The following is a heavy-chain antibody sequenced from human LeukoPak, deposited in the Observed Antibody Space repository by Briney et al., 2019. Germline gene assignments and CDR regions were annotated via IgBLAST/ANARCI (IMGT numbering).Heavy chain of an antibody. J-gene: IGHJ4*02. CDR3: AREDRRYTPDY. CDR2: INPNGGGS. CDR1: GYTFIGHF. Sequence: WASVKVSCKASGYTFIGHFLHWLRQAPGQGLEWVGWINPNGGGSKYAQKFGGRVTTTRDMSTTTAYMELSGLTSEDTAVYYCAREDRRYTPDYWGQGTLVTVSS. V-gene: IGHV1-2*02. D-gene: IGHD2-2*02.